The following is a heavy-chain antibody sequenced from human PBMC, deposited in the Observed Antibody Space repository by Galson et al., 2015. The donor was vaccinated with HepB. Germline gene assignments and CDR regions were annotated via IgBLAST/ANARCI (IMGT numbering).Heavy chain of an antibody. CDR1: GGSFSGYY. D-gene: IGHD6-13*01. V-gene: IGHV4-34*01. CDR2: INHSRST. J-gene: IGHJ4*02. Sequence: LSLTCAVYGGSFSGYYWSWIRQPPGKGLEWIGEINHSRSTNYNPSLKSRVTISVDTSKNQFSLKLSSVTAADTAVYYCARGKAGHAAAGTFGYWGQGTLVTVSS. CDR3: ARGKAGHAAAGTFGY.